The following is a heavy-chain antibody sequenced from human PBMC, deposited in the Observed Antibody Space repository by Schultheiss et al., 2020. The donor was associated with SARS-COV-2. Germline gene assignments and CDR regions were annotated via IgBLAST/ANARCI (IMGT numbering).Heavy chain of an antibody. J-gene: IGHJ6*03. D-gene: IGHD2-2*01. CDR1: GGSFSGYY. V-gene: IGHV4-59*12. Sequence: SETLSLTCAVYGGSFSGYYWSWIRQPPGKGLEWIGYIYYSGSTNYNPSLKSRVTISVDTSKNQFSLKLSSVTAADTAVYYCARAVGCSSTSCPSYYYYYMDVWGKGTTVTVSS. CDR3: ARAVGCSSTSCPSYYYYYMDV. CDR2: IYYSGST.